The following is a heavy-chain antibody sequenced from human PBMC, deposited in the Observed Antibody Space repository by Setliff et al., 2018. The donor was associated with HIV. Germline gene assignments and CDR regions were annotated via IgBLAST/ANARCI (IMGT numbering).Heavy chain of an antibody. V-gene: IGHV4-38-2*01. CDR3: ARHRDGGTYPLDY. CDR2: VYHRGET. Sequence: SETLSLTCDVSGFSMSNFYYWGWIRQPPGKGLEWIGSVYHRGETYYKPSLKGRVTISIDSSKSQISLQLTSVTAADTAVYYCARHRDGGTYPLDYWGQGTLVTVSS. D-gene: IGHD1-26*01. J-gene: IGHJ4*02. CDR1: GFSMSNFYY.